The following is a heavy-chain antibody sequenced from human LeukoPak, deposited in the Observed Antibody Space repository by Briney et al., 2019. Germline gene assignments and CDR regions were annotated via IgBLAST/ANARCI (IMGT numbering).Heavy chain of an antibody. CDR2: FDPEDGET. CDR1: GYTLTELS. V-gene: IGHV1-24*01. J-gene: IGHJ5*02. CDR3: ARDLAVAGTSWFDP. Sequence: ASVKVSCKVSGYTLTELSMHWVRQAPGKGLEWMGGFDPEDGETIYAQKFQGRVTMTRDTSISTAYMELSRLRSDDTAVYYCARDLAVAGTSWFDPWGQGTLVTVSS. D-gene: IGHD6-19*01.